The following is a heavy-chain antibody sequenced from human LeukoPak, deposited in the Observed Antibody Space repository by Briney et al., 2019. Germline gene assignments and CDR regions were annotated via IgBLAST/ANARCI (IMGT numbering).Heavy chain of an antibody. J-gene: IGHJ4*02. Sequence: GGSLRLSCAASGFTFSSYWMSWVRQAPGKGLEWVAHIKKDGSEKYYVDSVKGRFTISRDNAKNSLYLQMNRLRAEDTAVYYCARDLYRIVVVPHYFDYWGQGTLVTVSS. D-gene: IGHD3-22*01. CDR3: ARDLYRIVVVPHYFDY. CDR2: IKKDGSEK. V-gene: IGHV3-7*01. CDR1: GFTFSSYW.